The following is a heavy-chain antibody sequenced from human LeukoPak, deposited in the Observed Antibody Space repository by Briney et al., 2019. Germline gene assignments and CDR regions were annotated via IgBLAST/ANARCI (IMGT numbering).Heavy chain of an antibody. CDR1: GGSISSSSYY. CDR3: AIPRRGAFDI. V-gene: IGHV4-39*07. CDR2: IYYSGST. J-gene: IGHJ3*02. Sequence: PSETLSLTCTVSGGSISSSSYYWGWIRQPPGKGLEWIGSIYYSGSTYYNPSLKSRVTISVDTSKNQFSLKLSSVTAADTAVYYCAIPRRGAFDIWGQGTMVTVSS.